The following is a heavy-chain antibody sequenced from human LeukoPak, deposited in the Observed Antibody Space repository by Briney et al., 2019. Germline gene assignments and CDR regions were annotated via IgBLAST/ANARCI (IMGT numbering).Heavy chain of an antibody. CDR1: GYTFTGYY. V-gene: IGHV1-2*06. D-gene: IGHD2-2*01. Sequence: ASVKVSCKASGYTFTGYYMHWVRQAPGQGLEWMGRTNPNSGGTNYAQKFQGRVTMTRDTSISTAYMELSRLRSDDTAVYYCARYQKYCSSTSCDDYWGQGTLVTVSS. J-gene: IGHJ4*02. CDR3: ARYQKYCSSTSCDDY. CDR2: TNPNSGGT.